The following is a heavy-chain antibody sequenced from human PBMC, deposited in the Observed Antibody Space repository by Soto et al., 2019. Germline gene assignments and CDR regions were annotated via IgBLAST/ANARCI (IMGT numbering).Heavy chain of an antibody. CDR3: TTGSVEGV. J-gene: IGHJ6*02. CDR2: VKRKIDGETT. V-gene: IGHV3-15*07. D-gene: IGHD2-15*01. CDR1: DFSISNAW. Sequence: EVKLVESGGGLVKPGGSLRLSCAASDFSISNAWMNWVRQAPGKGLEWVGRVKRKIDGETTDYAAPVKGRFTISRDDSNNMLYLQMNILKADDTAVYYCTTGSVEGVWGQGTTVTVSS.